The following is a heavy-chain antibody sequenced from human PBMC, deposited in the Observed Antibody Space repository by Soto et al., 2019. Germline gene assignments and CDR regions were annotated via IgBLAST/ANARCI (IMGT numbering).Heavy chain of an antibody. CDR3: ARDRLSLGEQQLVQYWFDP. J-gene: IGHJ5*02. V-gene: IGHV3-33*01. Sequence: QPGGSLRLSCAASGFTFSSYGMHWVRQAPGKGLEWVAVIWYDGSNKYYADSVKGRFTISRDNSKNTLYLQMNSLRAEDTAVYYCARDRLSLGEQQLVQYWFDPWGQGTLVTVSS. CDR1: GFTFSSYG. CDR2: IWYDGSNK. D-gene: IGHD6-13*01.